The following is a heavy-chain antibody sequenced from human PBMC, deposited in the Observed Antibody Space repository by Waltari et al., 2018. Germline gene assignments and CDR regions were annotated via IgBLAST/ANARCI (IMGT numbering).Heavy chain of an antibody. CDR3: ARDVTGDGFNQGPDY. CDR2: ISYDGSNK. CDR1: GFTFSSYA. D-gene: IGHD2-21*02. J-gene: IGHJ4*02. Sequence: QVPLVESGGGVVQPGRSLRLSCAASGFTFSSYAMHWVRQAPGKGLEWVAVISYDGSNKYYADSVKGRFTSSRDNSKNTLYLQMNSLRAEDTAVYYCARDVTGDGFNQGPDYWGQGTLVTVSS. V-gene: IGHV3-30*01.